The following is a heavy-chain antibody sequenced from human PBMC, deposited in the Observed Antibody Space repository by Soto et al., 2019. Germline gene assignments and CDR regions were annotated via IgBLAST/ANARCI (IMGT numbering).Heavy chain of an antibody. D-gene: IGHD6-13*01. CDR3: ARHPAPIAAAPPSAPNWFDP. V-gene: IGHV5-51*01. Sequence: GESLKISCKGSGYSFTSYWIGWVRQMPGKGLEWMGIIYPGDSDTRYSPSFQGQVTISADKSISTAYLQWSSLKASDTAMYYCARHPAPIAAAPPSAPNWFDPWGQGTLVTVSS. J-gene: IGHJ5*02. CDR1: GYSFTSYW. CDR2: IYPGDSDT.